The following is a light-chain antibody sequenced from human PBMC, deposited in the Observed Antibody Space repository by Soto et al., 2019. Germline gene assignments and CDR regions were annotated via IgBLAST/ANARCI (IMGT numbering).Light chain of an antibody. J-gene: IGKJ2*01. V-gene: IGKV1-5*03. CDR1: QSISSW. CDR3: QQYNTYPVT. Sequence: DIQMTQSPSTLSASVGDRVTITCRASQSISSWLAWYQQKPGKAPKLLIYKASSLESGGPSRFSGSGSGKEFTLTISRLQPDDFATYYCQQYNTYPVTFGQGTKLEIK. CDR2: KAS.